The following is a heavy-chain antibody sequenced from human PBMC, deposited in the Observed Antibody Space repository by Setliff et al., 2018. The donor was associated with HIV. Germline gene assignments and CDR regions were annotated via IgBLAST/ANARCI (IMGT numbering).Heavy chain of an antibody. CDR2: IYYSGTT. CDR1: GGSISSSSYY. V-gene: IGHV4-39*07. Sequence: PSETLSLTCTVSGGSISSSSYYWGWIRQPPGKGLEWIGSIYYSGTTNYNPSLKSRVTISLDTSRNQFSLKLGSVTAADTAMYYCAREHCSGGSCNGFDIWGQGTMVTVSS. D-gene: IGHD2-15*01. J-gene: IGHJ3*02. CDR3: AREHCSGGSCNGFDI.